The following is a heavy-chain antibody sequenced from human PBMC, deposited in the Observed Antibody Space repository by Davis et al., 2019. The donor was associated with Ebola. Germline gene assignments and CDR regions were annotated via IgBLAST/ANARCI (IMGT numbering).Heavy chain of an antibody. CDR2: IKQDGSEK. CDR1: GFTFSNYA. CDR3: AKTGYSSGWYYFDY. J-gene: IGHJ4*02. V-gene: IGHV3-7*01. Sequence: GGSLRLSCVASGFTFSNYALTWVRQAPGKGLEWVANIKQDGSEKYYVDSVKGRFTISRDNAKNSLYLQMNSLRAEDTAVYYCAKTGYSSGWYYFDYWGQGTLVTVSS. D-gene: IGHD6-19*01.